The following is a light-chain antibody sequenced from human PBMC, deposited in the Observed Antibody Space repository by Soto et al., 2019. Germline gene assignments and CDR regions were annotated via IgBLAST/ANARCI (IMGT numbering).Light chain of an antibody. CDR3: MQALQIPTT. CDR2: VAS. J-gene: IGKJ5*01. V-gene: IGKV2-28*01. Sequence: DIVMTQSPLSLPVTPGEPASISCRSSQSLLHRNGYNYLDWYLQKPGQSPQLLIYVASNRASGVPDRFSGSGLGTDFTLKISRVEAGDVGVYYCMQALQIPTTFGQGTRLEIK. CDR1: QSLLHRNGYNY.